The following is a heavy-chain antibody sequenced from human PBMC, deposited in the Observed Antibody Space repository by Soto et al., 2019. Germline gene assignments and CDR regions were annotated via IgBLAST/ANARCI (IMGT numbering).Heavy chain of an antibody. D-gene: IGHD2-21*01. J-gene: IGHJ5*02. V-gene: IGHV3-30-3*01. Sequence: PGGSLRLSCAASGLTFSTSAMHGVRQAPGKGLEWVALISHDGSHEYYGDSVKGRFSVSRDNSHNILHLQMNSLRIEDTAVYFCARNTDHRLGRGWLDPWGQGTLVTVSS. CDR2: ISHDGSHE. CDR1: GLTFSTSA. CDR3: ARNTDHRLGRGWLDP.